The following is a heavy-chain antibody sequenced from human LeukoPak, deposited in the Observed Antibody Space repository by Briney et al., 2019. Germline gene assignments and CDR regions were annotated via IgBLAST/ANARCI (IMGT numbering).Heavy chain of an antibody. J-gene: IGHJ3*01. V-gene: IGHV7-4-1*02. Sequence: WASVKVSCTASGYTFSNYDMNWVRQAPGQGLEGMGWINTKTGNPTYAQGFTGRFVFSLDTSVSTTYLQISSLKAADTAVYYCARDQRYCGGDCYDAFDVWGQGTMVTVSS. CDR2: INTKTGNP. CDR3: ARDQRYCGGDCYDAFDV. CDR1: GYTFSNYD. D-gene: IGHD2-21*02.